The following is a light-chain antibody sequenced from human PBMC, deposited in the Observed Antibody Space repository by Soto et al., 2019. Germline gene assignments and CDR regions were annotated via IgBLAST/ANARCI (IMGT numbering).Light chain of an antibody. CDR1: SSDVGGSKY. V-gene: IGLV2-14*01. Sequence: QSALTQPASVSGSPGQSITISCTGTSSDVGGSKYVSWYQQYPGKVPKLLINKVSNRPSGVSNRFSGSKSGNTASLTISGLLAEDEADYFCTSPTSDSIYVFGRGTKLTVL. CDR2: KVS. CDR3: TSPTSDSIYV. J-gene: IGLJ1*01.